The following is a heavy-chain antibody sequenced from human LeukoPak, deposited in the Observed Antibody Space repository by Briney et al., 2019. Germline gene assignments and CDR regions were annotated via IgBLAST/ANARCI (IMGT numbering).Heavy chain of an antibody. CDR1: GFSLSTSGVG. J-gene: IGHJ4*02. CDR3: AHSTDYDFWSGSVPYYFDY. D-gene: IGHD3-3*01. V-gene: IGHV2-5*01. CDR2: IYWNDDK. Sequence: SGPTLVKPTQTLTLTCTFSGFSLSTSGVGVGWIRQPPGKALEWLALIYWNDDKRYSPSLKSRLTITKDTSKNQVVLTMTNMDPVDTATYYCAHSTDYDFWSGSVPYYFDYWGQGTLVTVSS.